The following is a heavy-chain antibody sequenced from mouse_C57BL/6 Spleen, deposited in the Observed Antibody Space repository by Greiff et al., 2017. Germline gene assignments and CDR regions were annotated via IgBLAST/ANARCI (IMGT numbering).Heavy chain of an antibody. CDR2: LTPNNGGT. D-gene: IGHD2-1*01. V-gene: IGHV1-26*01. Sequence: VQLQQSGPELVKPGASVKISCKASGYTFTDYYMNWVKQSHGKSLEWIGDLTPNNGGTSYNQKFKGKATLTVDKSSSTAYMELRSLTSEDSAVYYCARYLYYGNPYAMDYWGEGTTVTVSS. CDR3: ARYLYYGNPYAMDY. J-gene: IGHJ4*01. CDR1: GYTFTDYY.